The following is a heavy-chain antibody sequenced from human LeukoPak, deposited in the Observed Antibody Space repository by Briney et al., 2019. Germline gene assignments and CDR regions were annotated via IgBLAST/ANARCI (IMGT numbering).Heavy chain of an antibody. Sequence: PGGSLRLSCAASGFTFDDYGMSWVRQAPGKGLEWVSGINWNGGSTGYADSVKGRFTISRDNAKNSLYLQMNSLRAEDTAVYYCARGGGSGWYEGSAFDIWGQGTMVTVSS. J-gene: IGHJ3*02. CDR1: GFTFDDYG. D-gene: IGHD6-19*01. CDR3: ARGGGSGWYEGSAFDI. V-gene: IGHV3-20*04. CDR2: INWNGGST.